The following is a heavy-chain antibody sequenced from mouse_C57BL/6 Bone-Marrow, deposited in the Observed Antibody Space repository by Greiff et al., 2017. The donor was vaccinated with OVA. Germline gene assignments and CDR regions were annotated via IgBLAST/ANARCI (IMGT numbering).Heavy chain of an antibody. J-gene: IGHJ2*01. D-gene: IGHD2-3*01. CDR2: ISSGSSTI. Sequence: DVQLQESGGGLVKPGGSLKLSCAASGFTFSDYGMHWVRQAPEKGLEWVAYISSGSSTIYYADPVKGRFTISRDNAKNTLFLQMTRLRSEDTAIFTGACDGSYGNYGGKGTTLTVSS. CDR1: GFTFSDYG. CDR3: ACDGSYGNY. V-gene: IGHV5-17*01.